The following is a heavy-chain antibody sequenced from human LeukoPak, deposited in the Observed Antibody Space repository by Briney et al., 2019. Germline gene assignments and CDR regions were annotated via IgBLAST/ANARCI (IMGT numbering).Heavy chain of an antibody. V-gene: IGHV4-59*01. CDR3: ARERLRVMDV. Sequence: PSGTLSLTCAVYGGSFSGYYWSWIRQPPGKGLEWIGYIYYSGGTNYNPSLKSRVTISVDTSKNQFSLKLSSVTAADTAVYYCARERLRVMDVWSQGTTVTVSS. CDR1: GGSFSGYY. CDR2: IYYSGGT. D-gene: IGHD1-1*01. J-gene: IGHJ6*02.